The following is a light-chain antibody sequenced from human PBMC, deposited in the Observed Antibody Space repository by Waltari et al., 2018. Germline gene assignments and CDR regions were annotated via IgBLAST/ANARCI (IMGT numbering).Light chain of an antibody. J-gene: IGLJ2*01. V-gene: IGLV2-23*01. Sequence: QSALTQPASVSGSPGQSITISCTGTSSDVGTYNLVSWYHHHPGKAPKLMIYESTKRPSGVTNRISGPKSGITASLTISGLQAEDEADYYCCSFAGSGPHVVFGGGTKLTVL. CDR3: CSFAGSGPHVV. CDR2: EST. CDR1: SSDVGTYNL.